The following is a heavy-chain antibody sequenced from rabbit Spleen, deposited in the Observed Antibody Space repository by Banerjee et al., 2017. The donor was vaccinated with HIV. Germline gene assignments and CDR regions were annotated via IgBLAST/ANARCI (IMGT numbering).Heavy chain of an antibody. Sequence: QEQLEESGGDLVKPGASLTLTCTASGVSFSVSSYMCWVRQAPGKGLEWIACIDAGSSGFTYFASWAKGRFTISKTSSTTVTLQMTSLTAADTATYFCARDTSSSFSSYGMDLWGPGTLSPS. CDR1: GVSFSVSSY. CDR2: IDAGSSGFT. V-gene: IGHV1S45*01. J-gene: IGHJ6*01. CDR3: ARDTSSSFSSYGMDL. D-gene: IGHD1-1*01.